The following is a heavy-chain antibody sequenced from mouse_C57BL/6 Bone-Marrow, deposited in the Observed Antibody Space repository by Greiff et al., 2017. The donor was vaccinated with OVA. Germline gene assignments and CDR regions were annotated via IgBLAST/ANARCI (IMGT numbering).Heavy chain of an antibody. D-gene: IGHD4-1*01. CDR1: GYTFSDVY. J-gene: IGHJ4*01. Sequence: EVQLLESGGGLVQSGRSLRLSCATSGYTFSDVYMEWVRQAPGKGLEWIAASRNKADDYTTEYNESVKGRFIVSRDTSKSILYLQMNALTAEDTAIYYCARDVNWWGALDYWGKGTTVTVSS. V-gene: IGHV7-1*01. CDR2: SRNKADDYTT. CDR3: ARDVNWWGALDY.